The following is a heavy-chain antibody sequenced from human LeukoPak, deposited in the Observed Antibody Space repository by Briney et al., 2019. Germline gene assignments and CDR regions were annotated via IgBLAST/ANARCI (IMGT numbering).Heavy chain of an antibody. CDR1: GFSFNKYA. CDR2: MTGGGAT. D-gene: IGHD7-27*01. V-gene: IGHV3-23*01. Sequence: GGSLRLSCVGSGFSFNKYAASWVRQAPGKGLEWVAGMTGGGATYHADSVKGRFVISRDNSKNTVYLQMNSLRAEDTAVYYCAKDGGLWVSAHWGDSWGRGTLVTVSS. J-gene: IGHJ4*02. CDR3: AKDGGLWVSAHWGDS.